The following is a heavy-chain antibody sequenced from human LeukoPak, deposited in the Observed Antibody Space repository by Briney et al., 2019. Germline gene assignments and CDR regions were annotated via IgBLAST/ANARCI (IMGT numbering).Heavy chain of an antibody. D-gene: IGHD2-15*01. V-gene: IGHV1-69*13. J-gene: IGHJ4*02. CDR1: GGTFSSYA. CDR3: AREWCSGGSCYYNY. Sequence: GASVKVSCKASGGTFSSYAISWVRQAPGQGLEWMGGIIPIFGTANYAQKFQGRVMITADESTSTAYMELSSLRSEDTAVYYCAREWCSGGSCYYNYWGQGTLVTVSS. CDR2: IIPIFGTA.